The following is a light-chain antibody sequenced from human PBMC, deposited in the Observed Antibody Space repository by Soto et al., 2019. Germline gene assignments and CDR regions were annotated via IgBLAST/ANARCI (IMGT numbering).Light chain of an antibody. CDR2: VDSDGSH. CDR1: SGYSSYA. V-gene: IGLV4-69*01. J-gene: IGLJ3*02. CDR3: QTWGTGFVV. Sequence: QLVLTQSPSASASLGASVKLTCTLSSGYSSYAIAWHQQQPEKGPRYLMKVDSDGSHKKGDDIPDRFSGSSYGVERYLTIFSLQSEDEAHYFCQTWGTGFVVFGGGTKLTVL.